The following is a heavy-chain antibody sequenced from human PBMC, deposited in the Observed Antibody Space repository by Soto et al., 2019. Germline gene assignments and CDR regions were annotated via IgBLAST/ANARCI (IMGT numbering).Heavy chain of an antibody. V-gene: IGHV3-30*03. J-gene: IGHJ4*02. CDR2: ISYGGSDK. CDR1: GFTFSNYD. Sequence: SLRLSCTASGFTFSNYDMHWVRQAPGKGLEWVALISYGGSDKYYLDSVKGRFTISRDNSKNTLYLHMNSLGTDDTSASYCARVKESQLDRITSYFDSWGQGTLVTVSS. D-gene: IGHD1-1*01. CDR3: ARVKESQLDRITSYFDS.